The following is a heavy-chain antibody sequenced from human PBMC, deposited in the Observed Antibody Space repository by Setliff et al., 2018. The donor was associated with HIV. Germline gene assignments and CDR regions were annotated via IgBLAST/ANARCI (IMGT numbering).Heavy chain of an antibody. CDR2: INHSGST. Sequence: SETLSLTCAVYGVSFSAYHWSWIRQPPGKGLEWIGEINHSGSTNYNPSLKSRVTISVDTSKNQFSLKLSSVTAADTAVYYCAGGPGTTSIDYWAQGTLVTVSS. CDR1: GVSFSAYH. CDR3: AGGPGTTSIDY. V-gene: IGHV4-34*01. J-gene: IGHJ4*02. D-gene: IGHD1-26*01.